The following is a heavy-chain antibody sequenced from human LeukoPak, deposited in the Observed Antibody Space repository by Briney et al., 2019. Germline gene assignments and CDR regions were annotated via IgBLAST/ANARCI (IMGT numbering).Heavy chain of an antibody. CDR2: ISYDGSNK. D-gene: IGHD6-19*01. CDR1: GFTFSSYA. Sequence: PGRSLRLSCAASGFTFSSYAMHWVRQAPGKGLEWVAVISYDGSNKYYADSAKGRFTISRDNSKNTLYLQMNSLRAEDTAVYYCAKDEAVGWLVHQGPYFDYWGQGTLVTVSS. CDR3: AKDEAVGWLVHQGPYFDY. J-gene: IGHJ4*02. V-gene: IGHV3-30-3*01.